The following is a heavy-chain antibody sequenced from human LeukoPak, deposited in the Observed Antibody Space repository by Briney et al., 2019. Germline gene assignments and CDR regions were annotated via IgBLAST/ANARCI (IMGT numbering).Heavy chain of an antibody. CDR2: IYYSGST. CDR1: AASTSSSGYD. Sequence: SETLSLTCTVSAASTSSSGYDWGWIRQPPGNGLEWIASIYYSGSTYYNPSLKSRVTISVDTSKNQLSLKLSSLTAADTAVYYCARHEYSGSYYGLSWFDPWGQGTLVTVSS. J-gene: IGHJ5*02. D-gene: IGHD1-26*01. CDR3: ARHEYSGSYYGLSWFDP. V-gene: IGHV4-39*01.